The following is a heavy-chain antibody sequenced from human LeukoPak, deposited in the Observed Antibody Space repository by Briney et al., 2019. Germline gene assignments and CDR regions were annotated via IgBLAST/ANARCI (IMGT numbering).Heavy chain of an antibody. V-gene: IGHV1-18*01. D-gene: IGHD3-22*01. J-gene: IGHJ4*02. Sequence: GASVKVSCKASGYTFTSYGISWVRQAPGQGLEWMGWISAYNGNTNYAQKLQGRVTMTTDTSTSTAYMELRSLRSDDTAVYYCARVFPTYYYDSSGYPSFDYWGQGTLVTVSS. CDR3: ARVFPTYYYDSSGYPSFDY. CDR1: GYTFTSYG. CDR2: ISAYNGNT.